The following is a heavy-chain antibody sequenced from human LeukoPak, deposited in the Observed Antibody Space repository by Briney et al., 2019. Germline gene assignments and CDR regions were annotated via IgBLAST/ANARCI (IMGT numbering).Heavy chain of an antibody. Sequence: SQTLSLTCTVSGGSVSSGSYYGTWIRQPAGTGLEWIGRIYTSGSTNYNPSLKSRVTISVDTSKNQFSLKLSSVTAADTAVYYCARDLIVGTAYAFDIWGQGTMVTVSS. CDR3: ARDLIVGTAYAFDI. V-gene: IGHV4-61*02. J-gene: IGHJ3*02. CDR2: IYTSGST. D-gene: IGHD1-26*01. CDR1: GGSVSSGSYY.